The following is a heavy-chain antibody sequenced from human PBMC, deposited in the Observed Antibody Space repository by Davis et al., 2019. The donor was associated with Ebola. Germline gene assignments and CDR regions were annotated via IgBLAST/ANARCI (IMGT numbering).Heavy chain of an antibody. J-gene: IGHJ4*02. Sequence: ESLKISCAASGFTFSSYSMNWVRQPPGKGLEWIGEIYHSGSTNYNPSLKSRVTISVDKSKNQFSLKLSSVTAADTAVYYCARGDYDILTGYPYYFDYWGQGTLVTVSS. CDR2: IYHSGST. D-gene: IGHD3-9*01. CDR1: GFTFSSYSM. CDR3: ARGDYDILTGYPYYFDY. V-gene: IGHV4/OR15-8*01.